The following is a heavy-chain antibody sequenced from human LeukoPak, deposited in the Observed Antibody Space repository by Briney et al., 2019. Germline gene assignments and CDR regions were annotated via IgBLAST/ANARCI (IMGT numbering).Heavy chain of an antibody. CDR1: GFTFGDYV. J-gene: IGHJ6*02. CDR3: ARCLWVYGDYYYYGMDV. V-gene: IGHV3-49*04. CDR2: IRSKAYGGTT. D-gene: IGHD4-17*01. Sequence: GGSLRLSCRASGFTFGDYVMSWVRQAPGKGLEWVGFIRSKAYGGTTEYAASVKGRFTISRDDSKSIAYLQMNSLKTEDTAVYYCARCLWVYGDYYYYGMDVWGQGTTVTVSS.